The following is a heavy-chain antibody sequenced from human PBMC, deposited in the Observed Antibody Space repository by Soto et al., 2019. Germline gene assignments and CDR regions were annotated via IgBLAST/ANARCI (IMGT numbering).Heavy chain of an antibody. Sequence: EVELLESGGGLVQPEGSLRLSCAASGFTFSTYAMGWVRQAPGKGLEWVSVVSSGGGTHYADSVKGRFTVSRDNSKNTLSLQMNSLRADDTAVYYCAKRRGAGDHFDYWGQGALVTVSS. D-gene: IGHD4-17*01. J-gene: IGHJ4*02. CDR3: AKRRGAGDHFDY. CDR1: GFTFSTYA. V-gene: IGHV3-23*01. CDR2: VSSGGGT.